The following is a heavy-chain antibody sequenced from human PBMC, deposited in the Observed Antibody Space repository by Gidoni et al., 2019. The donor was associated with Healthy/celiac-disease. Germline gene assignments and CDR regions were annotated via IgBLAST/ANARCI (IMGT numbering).Heavy chain of an antibody. J-gene: IGHJ6*02. CDR3: ARVRGYSYGSTYYYYYGMDV. CDR1: GFTFSSYG. D-gene: IGHD5-18*01. Sequence: GGVVQPGRSLRPSCAASGFTFSSYGIHWVRQAPGKGLEWVAVIWYDGSNKYYADSVKGRFTISRDNSKNTLYLQMNSLRAEDTAVYYCARVRGYSYGSTYYYYYGMDVWGQGTTVTVSS. V-gene: IGHV3-33*01. CDR2: IWYDGSNK.